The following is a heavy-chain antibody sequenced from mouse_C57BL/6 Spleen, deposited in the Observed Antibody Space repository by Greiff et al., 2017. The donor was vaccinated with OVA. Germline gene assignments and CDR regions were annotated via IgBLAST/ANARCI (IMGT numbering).Heavy chain of an antibody. CDR2: IYPGDGDT. J-gene: IGHJ2*01. Sequence: VQVVESGAELVKPGASVKISCKASGYAFSSYWMNWVKQRPGKGLEWIGQIYPGDGDTNYNGKFKGKATLTADKSSSTAYMQLSSLTSEDSAVYFCARKIGYGNSPFDDWGQGTTLTVSS. CDR3: ARKIGYGNSPFDD. CDR1: GYAFSSYW. V-gene: IGHV1-80*01. D-gene: IGHD2-10*02.